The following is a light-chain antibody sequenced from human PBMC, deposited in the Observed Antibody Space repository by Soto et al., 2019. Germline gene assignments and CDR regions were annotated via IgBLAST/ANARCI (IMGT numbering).Light chain of an antibody. CDR1: PSISNY. CDR2: DAS. CDR3: QQYNSYSEA. V-gene: IGKV1-5*01. J-gene: IGKJ1*01. Sequence: PTTPSPYTLSECVGDRVTSTCRASPSISNYLAWYQQKPGKAPKLLIYDASNLKSGVPSRFSGSGSGTEFTLTISSLQPDDFATYYCQQYNSYSEAFGQGTKVDIK.